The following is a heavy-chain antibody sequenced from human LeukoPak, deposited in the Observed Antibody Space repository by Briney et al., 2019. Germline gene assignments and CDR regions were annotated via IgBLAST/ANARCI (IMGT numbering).Heavy chain of an antibody. D-gene: IGHD1-1*01. V-gene: IGHV4-59*01. CDR3: ARGNGNYYYYGMDV. CDR1: GGSISSYY. CDR2: IYYSGRT. Sequence: SETLSLTCSVSGGSISSYYWSWIRQRPGKGLEWIACIYYSGRTNYNPSLKSRVTTSVDTSRNQFSLKLSSVTAADTAVYYCARGNGNYYYYGMDVWGQGTTVTVSS. J-gene: IGHJ6*02.